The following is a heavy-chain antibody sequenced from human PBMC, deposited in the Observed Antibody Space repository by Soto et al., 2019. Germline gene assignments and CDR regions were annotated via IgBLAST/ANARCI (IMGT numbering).Heavy chain of an antibody. CDR1: GYTFTDSF. V-gene: IGHV1-2*02. J-gene: IGHJ4*02. Sequence: GASVKVSCKASGYTFTDSFIHWVRQAPGQGLEWMGWINPNNGRTTPAPKFQGRVTLIRDTSINTAYMDLSRLRSDDTAVYYCAREDADRGSFDFWGQGTLVTVSS. CDR2: INPNNGRT. CDR3: AREDADRGSFDF.